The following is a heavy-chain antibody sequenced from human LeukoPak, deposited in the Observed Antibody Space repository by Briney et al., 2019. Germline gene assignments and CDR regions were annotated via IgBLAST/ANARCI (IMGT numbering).Heavy chain of an antibody. CDR1: GGSFSGYY. J-gene: IGHJ5*02. D-gene: IGHD3-3*01. V-gene: IGHV4-34*01. Sequence: SETLSLTCAVYGGSFSGYYWSWIRQPPGKGLEWIGEINHSGSTNYNPSLKSRVTISVDTSRSQFSLKLSSVTAADTAVYYCARRPRITIFGVVITHYNWFDPWGQGTLVTVSS. CDR2: INHSGST. CDR3: ARRPRITIFGVVITHYNWFDP.